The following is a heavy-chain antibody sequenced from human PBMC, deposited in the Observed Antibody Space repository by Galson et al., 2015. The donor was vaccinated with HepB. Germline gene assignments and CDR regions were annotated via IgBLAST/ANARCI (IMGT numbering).Heavy chain of an antibody. CDR2: IYSGGNT. CDR3: ARGYSSSWYSGLGD. J-gene: IGHJ4*02. V-gene: IGHV3-53*01. CDR1: GFSVSRNY. Sequence: SLRLSCAASGFSVSRNYTTWVRQAPGKGLEWVPVIYSGGNTDYADSVKGRFTISRDNSKNTLYLQMNSLRAEDTALYYCARGYSSSWYSGLGDWGQGTLVTVSS. D-gene: IGHD6-13*01.